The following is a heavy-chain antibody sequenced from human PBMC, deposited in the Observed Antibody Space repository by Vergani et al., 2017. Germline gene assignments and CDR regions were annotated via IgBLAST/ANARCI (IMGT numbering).Heavy chain of an antibody. J-gene: IGHJ4*02. CDR2: IYHSGST. CDR3: ARQVMIVVVKG. Sequence: QVQLQESGPGLVKPSETLSLTCAVSGYSISSGYYWGWIRQPPGKGLEWIGSIYHSGSTYYNPSLKSRVTISVDTSKNQFSLKLRSVTAADTAVYYCARQVMIVVVKGWGQGTLVTVSS. V-gene: IGHV4-38-2*01. D-gene: IGHD3-22*01. CDR1: GYSISSGYY.